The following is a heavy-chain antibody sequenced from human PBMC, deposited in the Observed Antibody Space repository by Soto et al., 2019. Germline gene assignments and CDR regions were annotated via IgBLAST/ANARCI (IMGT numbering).Heavy chain of an antibody. CDR1: GFTFSSYG. V-gene: IGHV3-30*18. Sequence: GGSLRLSCAASGFTFSSYGMHWVRQAPGKGLEWVAVISYDGSNKYYADSVKGRFTISRDNSKNTLYLQMNSLRAEDTAVYYCAKDGAAAGDSYYYYGMDVWGQGTTVTVSS. CDR3: AKDGAAAGDSYYYYGMDV. D-gene: IGHD6-13*01. J-gene: IGHJ6*02. CDR2: ISYDGSNK.